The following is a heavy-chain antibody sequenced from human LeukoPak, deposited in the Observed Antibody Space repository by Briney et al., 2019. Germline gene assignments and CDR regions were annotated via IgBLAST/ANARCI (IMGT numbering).Heavy chain of an antibody. J-gene: IGHJ4*02. Sequence: PGGSLRLSCAASGFTFSSYAMHWVRQAPGKGLEWVAVISYDGSNKYYADSVKGRFTISSDNSKNTLYLQMNSLRAEDTAVYYCARAVSDNFDYWGQGTLVTVSS. CDR1: GFTFSSYA. CDR3: ARAVSDNFDY. D-gene: IGHD3-22*01. CDR2: ISYDGSNK. V-gene: IGHV3-30-3*01.